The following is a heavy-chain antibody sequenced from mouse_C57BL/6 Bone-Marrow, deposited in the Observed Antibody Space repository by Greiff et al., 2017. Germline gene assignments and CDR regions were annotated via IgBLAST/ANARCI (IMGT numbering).Heavy chain of an antibody. CDR3: ARQGGNYWFAY. Sequence: DVKLVESGGGLVQPGGSLKLSCAASGFTFSDYGMAWVRQAPRKGPEWVSFISNLAYSIYYADTVTGRFTISRENAKNTLYLEMSSLRSEDTAMYYCARQGGNYWFAYWGQGTLVTVSA. J-gene: IGHJ3*01. V-gene: IGHV5-15*01. D-gene: IGHD2-1*01. CDR2: ISNLAYSI. CDR1: GFTFSDYG.